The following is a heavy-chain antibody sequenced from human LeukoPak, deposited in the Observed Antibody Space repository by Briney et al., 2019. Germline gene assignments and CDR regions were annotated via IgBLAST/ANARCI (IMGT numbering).Heavy chain of an antibody. CDR2: MDPSGTQT. J-gene: IGHJ4*02. CDR3: AIWTSGNY. V-gene: IGHV3-7*01. CDR1: GFTFNGSW. D-gene: IGHD1-1*01. Sequence: FTSSGSGFTFNGSWMNWVRQAPGKGLEGVANMDPSGTQTRYVDSVKGRFTISKDDPGTSLYLEMHSLRAEDTAIYYCAIWTSGNYWGQGALVTVSS.